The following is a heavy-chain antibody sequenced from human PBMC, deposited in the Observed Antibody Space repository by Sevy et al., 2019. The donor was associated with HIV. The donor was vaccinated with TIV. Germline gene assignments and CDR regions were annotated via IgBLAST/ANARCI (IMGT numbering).Heavy chain of an antibody. CDR1: GGSISSRNYY. CDR2: IYYTGST. CDR3: ARQMHYYDSAGYYHWDY. J-gene: IGHJ4*02. Sequence: SETLSLTCTVSGGSISSRNYYWGWIRQPPGKGLEWIANIYYTGSTYYNPSLKSRVTIFADTSKNQFSLKLSSVTAADTAVYYCARQMHYYDSAGYYHWDYWGQGTLVTVSS. V-gene: IGHV4-39*01. D-gene: IGHD3-22*01.